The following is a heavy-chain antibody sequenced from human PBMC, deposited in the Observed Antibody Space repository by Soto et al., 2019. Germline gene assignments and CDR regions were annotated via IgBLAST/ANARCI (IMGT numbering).Heavy chain of an antibody. D-gene: IGHD3-10*01. Sequence: GESLKISCKGSGYSFTSYWIGWVRQMPGKGLEWMGIIYPGDSDTRYSPSFQGQVTISADKSISTAYLQWSSLKASDTAMYYCARLDYYGSANHSYYYGMDVWGQGTTVTVSS. J-gene: IGHJ6*02. V-gene: IGHV5-51*01. CDR1: GYSFTSYW. CDR3: ARLDYYGSANHSYYYGMDV. CDR2: IYPGDSDT.